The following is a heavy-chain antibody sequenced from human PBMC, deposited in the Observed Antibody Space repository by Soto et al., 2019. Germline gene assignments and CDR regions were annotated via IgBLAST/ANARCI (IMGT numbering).Heavy chain of an antibody. J-gene: IGHJ4*02. V-gene: IGHV4-4*07. CDR3: ARDFWGEGYFDY. D-gene: IGHD7-27*01. CDR2: IYTSGST. Sequence: QVQLQESGPGLVKPSETLSLTCIVSGAAIDTYHWTWIRQPAGKGLEWIGRIYTSGSTDYNPSLKSRVTMSIDTSKNQFSLKLTSVTAADTALYYCARDFWGEGYFDYWGQGTMVTVSS. CDR1: GAAIDTYH.